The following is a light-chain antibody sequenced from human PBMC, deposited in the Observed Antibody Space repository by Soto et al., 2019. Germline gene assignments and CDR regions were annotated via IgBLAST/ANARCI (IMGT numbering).Light chain of an antibody. J-gene: IGKJ4*01. CDR2: DAF. CDR3: QDRSNWPLFT. V-gene: IGKV3-11*01. CDR1: QNAHTS. Sequence: ENVLTQFPVTLSLSPGERATLSCRASQNAHTSLAWYRQKPGQAPRLLIYDAFKRAAGIPARFSGSGSGTDFTLTISCLEPEDSGIYYCQDRSNWPLFTFGGGTKVDIK.